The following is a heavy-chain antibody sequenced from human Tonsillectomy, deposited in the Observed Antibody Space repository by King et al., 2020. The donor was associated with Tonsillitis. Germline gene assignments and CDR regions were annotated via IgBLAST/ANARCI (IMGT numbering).Heavy chain of an antibody. D-gene: IGHD2-15*01. CDR1: GFTFSSYS. V-gene: IGHV3-48*04. Sequence: VQLVESGGGLVQPGGSLRLSCAASGFTFSSYSMNWVRQAPGKGLEWVAYISSSSSTINYADYVKGRFTISRDNAKNSLYLQMNSLRAEDMAVYYCARDSKIDCSGGSCRRYYYGMDVWGQGTTVTVSS. CDR2: ISSSSSTI. J-gene: IGHJ6*02. CDR3: ARDSKIDCSGGSCRRYYYGMDV.